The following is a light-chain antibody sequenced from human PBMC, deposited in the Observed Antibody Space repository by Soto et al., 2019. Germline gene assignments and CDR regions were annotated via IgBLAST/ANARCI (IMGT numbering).Light chain of an antibody. Sequence: QPVLTQPASVSGSPGQSITISCTGTRSDVGAYNYVSWYQQHPGKAPKLMIYEVSNRPSGVSNRFSGSKSGNTASLTISGLQAEDEADYYCSSYTTSSTPVVFGGGTKLTVL. CDR1: RSDVGAYNY. CDR2: EVS. J-gene: IGLJ2*01. V-gene: IGLV2-14*01. CDR3: SSYTTSSTPVV.